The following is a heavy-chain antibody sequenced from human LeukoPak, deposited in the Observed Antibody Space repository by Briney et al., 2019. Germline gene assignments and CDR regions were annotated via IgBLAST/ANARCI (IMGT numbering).Heavy chain of an antibody. CDR3: ARGPSDIVLMVYATTYYFDY. CDR2: IYPGDSDT. D-gene: IGHD2-8*01. V-gene: IGHV5-51*01. J-gene: IGHJ4*02. Sequence: GESLKISCKGSGYSFISYWIGWVRQMPGKGLEWMGIIYPGDSDTRYSPSFQGQVTISADKSISTAYLQWSSLKASDTAMYYCARGPSDIVLMVYATTYYFDYWGQGTLVTVSS. CDR1: GYSFISYW.